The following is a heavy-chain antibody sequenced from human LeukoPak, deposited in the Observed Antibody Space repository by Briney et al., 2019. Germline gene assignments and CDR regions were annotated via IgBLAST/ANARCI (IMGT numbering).Heavy chain of an antibody. CDR2: ISPNSGGT. CDR1: GYTFTGYY. D-gene: IGHD5-12*01. CDR3: AGDLPKTGYVGALDI. V-gene: IGHV1-2*02. Sequence: ASVKVSCNASGYTFTGYYMHWVRQAPGQGLEWMGWISPNSGGTNYGQKFQGRVTMTRDTSINTAYMWLSSLTSEDTAVYYCAGDLPKTGYVGALDIWGQGTMVTVSS. J-gene: IGHJ3*02.